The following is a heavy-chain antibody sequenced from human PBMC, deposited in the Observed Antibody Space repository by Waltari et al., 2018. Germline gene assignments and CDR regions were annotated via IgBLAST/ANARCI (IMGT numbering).Heavy chain of an antibody. J-gene: IGHJ4*02. Sequence: EVQLVESGGGLVKPGGSLRLSCAASVFTFSSYSLNWVRQAPGKGLEWVSSICSSSSYLYDAASVRGRITISRDNAKNSLYLQMNSLGAEDTAEYYGARVLLQKASQEGYWGQGTLVTVSS. D-gene: IGHD1-26*01. V-gene: IGHV3-21*01. CDR2: ICSSSSYL. CDR1: VFTFSSYS. CDR3: ARVLLQKASQEGY.